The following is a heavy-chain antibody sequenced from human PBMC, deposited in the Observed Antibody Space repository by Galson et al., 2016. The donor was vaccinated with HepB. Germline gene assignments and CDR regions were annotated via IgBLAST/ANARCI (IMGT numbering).Heavy chain of an antibody. CDR3: ARASIIPGARMIFDP. Sequence: LTCAVSGASISDSNWWTWVRQVPEKGLEWIGEIYHTGTSNNNPFLSSRFTLSVDKSRNEFSLNVTSVTAADTAVYYCARASIIPGARMIFDPWGQGTLVTVSS. J-gene: IGHJ5*02. V-gene: IGHV4-4*02. CDR2: IYHTGTS. D-gene: IGHD2-2*01. CDR1: GASISDSNW.